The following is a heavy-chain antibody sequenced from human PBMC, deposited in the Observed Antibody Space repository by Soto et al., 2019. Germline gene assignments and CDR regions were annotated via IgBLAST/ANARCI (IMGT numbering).Heavy chain of an antibody. V-gene: IGHV1-69*04. Sequence: SVKVSCKASGGTFSSYTISWVRQAPGQGLEWMGRIIPILGIANYAQKFQGRVTMTADKSTSTAYMELSSLRSEDTAVYYCARDEVGGANTGYWGQGTLVTVSS. CDR3: ARDEVGGANTGY. J-gene: IGHJ4*02. CDR1: GGTFSSYT. D-gene: IGHD1-26*01. CDR2: IIPILGIA.